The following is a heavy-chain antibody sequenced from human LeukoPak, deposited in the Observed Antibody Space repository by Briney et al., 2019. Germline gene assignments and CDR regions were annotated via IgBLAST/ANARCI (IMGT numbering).Heavy chain of an antibody. CDR2: ISAYNGNT. V-gene: IGHV1-18*01. J-gene: IGHJ4*02. CDR3: ARYAFGGFDY. D-gene: IGHD3-16*01. CDR1: GYTFINYG. Sequence: ASVKVSCKASGYTFINYGISWVRQAPGQGLEWMGWISAYNGNTNYAQILQDRVTLTTDTSTSTTYMELRSLRSDDTAVYYCARYAFGGFDYWGQGTLVTVSS.